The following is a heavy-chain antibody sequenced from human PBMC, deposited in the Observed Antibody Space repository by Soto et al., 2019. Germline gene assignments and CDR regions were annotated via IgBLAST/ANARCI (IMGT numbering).Heavy chain of an antibody. CDR2: IYYSGST. Sequence: SETLSLTCTVHGRSISSHYWSCVRQPPREGLEWIGYIYYSGSTNYNPSLKSRVTISVDTSKNPFSLKLSSVTAADTAVYYCARYRSGSYYNVNYYYMDVWGKGTTVTVS. J-gene: IGHJ6*03. CDR1: GRSISSHY. V-gene: IGHV4-59*08. D-gene: IGHD3-10*01. CDR3: ARYRSGSYYNVNYYYMDV.